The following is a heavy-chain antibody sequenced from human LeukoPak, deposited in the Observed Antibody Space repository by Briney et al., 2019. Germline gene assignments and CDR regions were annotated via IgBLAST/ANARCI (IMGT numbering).Heavy chain of an antibody. CDR3: AREVDIVATTFYYYYYMDV. V-gene: IGHV4-61*02. J-gene: IGHJ6*03. CDR2: IYTSEST. D-gene: IGHD5-12*01. Sequence: SSETLSLTCTVSGGSISSGSYYWSWIRQPAGKGLEWIGRIYTSESTNYNPSLKGRVTISVDTSKNQSSLKLSSVTAADTAVYYCAREVDIVATTFYYYYYMDVWGKGTTVTISS. CDR1: GGSISSGSYY.